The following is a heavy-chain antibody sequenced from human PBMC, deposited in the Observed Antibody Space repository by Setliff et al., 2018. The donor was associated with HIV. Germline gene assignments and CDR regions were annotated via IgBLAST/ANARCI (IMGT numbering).Heavy chain of an antibody. CDR2: IYYSGST. CDR1: GGSISSHY. D-gene: IGHD2-2*01. Sequence: SETLSLTCTVSGGSISSHYWSWIRQPPGKGLEWIGSIYYSGSTNYNPSLKSRVTISLDTSKNQFSLKLTSLTAADTAVYYCARGGTSSNWFDPWGQGTLVTVSS. CDR3: ARGGTSSNWFDP. J-gene: IGHJ5*02. V-gene: IGHV4-59*11.